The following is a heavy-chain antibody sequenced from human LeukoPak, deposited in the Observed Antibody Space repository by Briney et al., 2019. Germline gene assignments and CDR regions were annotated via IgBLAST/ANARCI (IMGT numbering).Heavy chain of an antibody. D-gene: IGHD5-24*01. J-gene: IGHJ4*02. CDR3: ARHEMATVYYFDC. Sequence: GGSLRLSCAASGFTFSSYSMNWVRQAPGKGLEWVSYISSSSSTIYYADSVKGRFTISRDNSKNTLYLQMNSLRAEDTAVYYCARHEMATVYYFDCWGQGTLVTVSS. V-gene: IGHV3-48*01. CDR2: ISSSSSTI. CDR1: GFTFSSYS.